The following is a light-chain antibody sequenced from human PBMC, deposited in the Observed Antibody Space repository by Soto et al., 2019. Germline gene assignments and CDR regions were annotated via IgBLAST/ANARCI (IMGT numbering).Light chain of an antibody. V-gene: IGKV3-20*01. Sequence: EIVLTQSPGTLSLSPGERATLSCRASQSVFSSYLAWYQKKPGQAPRLLIYGASSRATGIPDRFSGSGSGTYFTLTISSLEPEDFAVYYCQQYGSSPWTFGQGTKVEIK. CDR2: GAS. CDR3: QQYGSSPWT. CDR1: QSVFSSY. J-gene: IGKJ1*01.